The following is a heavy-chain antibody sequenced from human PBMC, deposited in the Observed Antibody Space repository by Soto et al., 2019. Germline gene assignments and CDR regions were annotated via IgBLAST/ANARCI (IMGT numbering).Heavy chain of an antibody. CDR3: VSQRTTVPTQAYFDY. V-gene: IGHV4-39*01. Sequence: SETLSLTCTVSGGSVTNSSYYWGWIRQSPGKGLEWIGSVYYRGRSYSKSSVKSRVTISVDTSKNRFSLSLNSVTASDTAVYFCVSQRTTVPTQAYFDYCGPGALVTVSS. CDR1: GGSVTNSSYY. D-gene: IGHD4-17*01. J-gene: IGHJ4*02. CDR2: VYYRGRS.